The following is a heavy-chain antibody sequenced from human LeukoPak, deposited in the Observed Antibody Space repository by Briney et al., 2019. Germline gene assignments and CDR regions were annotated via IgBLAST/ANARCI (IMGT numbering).Heavy chain of an antibody. CDR3: ARDTLELAGFDY. CDR2: IYYSGTA. V-gene: IGHV4-59*01. D-gene: IGHD5-24*01. CDR1: GASISGDH. Sequence: SETLSLTCTVSGASISGDHWSWTRQPPGKGLEWMGYIYYSGTANYNPSLKSRVTISVDTSKNQFSLKLSSVTAADTAVYYCARDTLELAGFDYWGQGTLVTVSS. J-gene: IGHJ4*02.